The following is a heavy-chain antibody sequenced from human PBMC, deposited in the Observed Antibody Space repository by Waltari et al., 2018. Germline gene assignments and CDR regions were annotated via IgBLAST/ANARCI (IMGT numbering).Heavy chain of an antibody. CDR3: ARLSNWAGDY. J-gene: IGHJ4*02. CDR2: IISDGSST. Sequence: EVQLVEYGGGLVQPGGSLRLSCPASGFPLRNDWLYWVRQAPGKGLVWVSRIISDGSSTTYADSVKGRFTISRDNAKNTLYLQMNSLRAEDTAVYYCARLSNWAGDYWGQGTLVTVSS. V-gene: IGHV3-74*01. CDR1: GFPLRNDW. D-gene: IGHD1-1*01.